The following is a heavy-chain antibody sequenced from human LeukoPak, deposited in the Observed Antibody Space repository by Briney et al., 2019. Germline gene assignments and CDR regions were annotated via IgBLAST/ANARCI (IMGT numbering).Heavy chain of an antibody. D-gene: IGHD3-16*02. Sequence: PSETLSLTCAVYGGSFSGYYWSWIRQPPGKGLEWIGGINHSGSTNYNPSLKSRVTISVDTSKNQFSLKLSSVTAADTAVYYCARGLSPYYYYYMDVWGKGTTVTVSS. CDR3: ARGLSPYYYYYMDV. CDR2: INHSGST. V-gene: IGHV4-34*01. CDR1: GGSFSGYY. J-gene: IGHJ6*03.